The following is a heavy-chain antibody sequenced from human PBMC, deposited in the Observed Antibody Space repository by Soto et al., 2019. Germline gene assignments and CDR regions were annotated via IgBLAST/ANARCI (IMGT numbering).Heavy chain of an antibody. CDR3: ARDRYYSLDV. CDR1: GSTFSNDW. J-gene: IGHJ6*02. CDR2: INSDGSST. Sequence: EVQLVESGGGLLQPGGSLRLSCAVSGSTFSNDWMHWVRQAPGKGLGWVSHINSDGSSTNYADFVKGRFTIARDNAKNTVYRQMNSLRAEDTAVYYCARDRYYSLDVWGQGTTVTVSS. V-gene: IGHV3-74*01.